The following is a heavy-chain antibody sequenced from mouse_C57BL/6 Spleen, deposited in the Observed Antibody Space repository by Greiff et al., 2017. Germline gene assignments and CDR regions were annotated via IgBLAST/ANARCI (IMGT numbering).Heavy chain of an antibody. D-gene: IGHD1-1*01. CDR1: GYTFTSYW. CDR3: ARGGTTVVAPDFDY. CDR2: IDPSDSET. J-gene: IGHJ2*01. Sequence: QVQLQQPGAELVRPGSSVKLSCKASGYTFTSYWMHWVKQRPIQGLEWIGNIDPSDSETHYNQKFKDKATLTVDKSSSTAYMQLSSLTSEDSAVYYCARGGTTVVAPDFDYWGQGTTLTVSS. V-gene: IGHV1-52*01.